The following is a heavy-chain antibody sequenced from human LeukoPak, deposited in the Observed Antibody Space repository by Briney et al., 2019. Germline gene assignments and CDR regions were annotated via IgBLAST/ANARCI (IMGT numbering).Heavy chain of an antibody. CDR1: GFTFSNAW. J-gene: IGHJ4*02. D-gene: IGHD4-11*01. V-gene: IGHV3-15*01. CDR3: TKEDYGNYVSPH. Sequence: GGSLRLSCAASGFTFSNAWMSWVRQAPGKGLEWVGRIKRKSDGGATDYAAPVKGRFTISRDDSKNTLYLQKNSLKTEDTALYYCTKEDYGNYVSPHWGQGTLVTVSS. CDR2: IKRKSDGGAT.